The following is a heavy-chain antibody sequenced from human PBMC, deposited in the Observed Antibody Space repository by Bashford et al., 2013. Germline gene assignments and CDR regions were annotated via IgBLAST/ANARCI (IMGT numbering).Heavy chain of an antibody. Sequence: WVRQAPGQGLEWMGTIKPSGGVTSYAQKVQGRVTLTTDTSTSTVFMELRSLRSEDTAVYGDYFWGYFDYWGQGTLVTVSS. CDR3: YFWGYFDY. J-gene: IGHJ4*02. D-gene: IGHD4-17*01. CDR2: IKPSGGVT. V-gene: IGHV1-46*04.